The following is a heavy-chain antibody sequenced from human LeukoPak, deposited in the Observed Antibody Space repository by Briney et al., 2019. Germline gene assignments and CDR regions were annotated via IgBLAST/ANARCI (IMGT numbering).Heavy chain of an antibody. CDR2: IYYSGST. V-gene: IGHV4-38-2*02. CDR3: ASGLGVPSTDY. D-gene: IGHD3-10*01. Sequence: SETLSLTCTVSGYSISSGYYWGWIRQPPGKGLEWIGSIYYSGSTYYNPSLKSRVTISVDTSKNQFSLKLSSVTAADTAVYYCASGLGVPSTDYWGQGTLVTVSS. J-gene: IGHJ4*02. CDR1: GYSISSGYY.